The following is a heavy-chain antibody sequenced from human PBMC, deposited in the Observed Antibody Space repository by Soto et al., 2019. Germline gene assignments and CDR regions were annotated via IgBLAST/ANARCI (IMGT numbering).Heavy chain of an antibody. CDR2: IYYSGST. V-gene: IGHV4-39*01. D-gene: IGHD2-21*01. CDR3: ARPHHHGGHDY. J-gene: IGHJ4*02. Sequence: QLQLQESGPGLVKTSETLSLTCTVSGGSISNSNDYYWGWVRPPPGKGLEWIGSIYYSGSTSYNPALKSRVIISVDTSKIQVSLNLIFVTAADTAVYYCARPHHHGGHDYWGQGSLVTVSS. CDR1: GGSISNSNDYY.